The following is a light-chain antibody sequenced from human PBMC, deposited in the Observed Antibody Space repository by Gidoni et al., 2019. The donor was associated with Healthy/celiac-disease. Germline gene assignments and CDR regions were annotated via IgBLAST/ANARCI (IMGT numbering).Light chain of an antibody. J-gene: IGLJ1*01. CDR3: QSADSSGTRGV. CDR1: ALPKQY. V-gene: IGLV3-25*02. Sequence: SSELTQPPSVSVSPGQTSRITCSGDALPKQYAYWYQQKPGQAPVLVIYKDSERPSGIPERFSGSSSGTTVTLTISGVQAEDEADDYCQSADSSGTRGVFGTGTKGTVL. CDR2: KDS.